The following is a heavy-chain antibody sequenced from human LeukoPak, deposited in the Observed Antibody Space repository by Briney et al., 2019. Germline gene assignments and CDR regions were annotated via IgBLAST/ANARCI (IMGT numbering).Heavy chain of an antibody. CDR2: IYYSGST. J-gene: IGHJ4*02. CDR1: GGSISTGGSY. V-gene: IGHV4-31*03. D-gene: IGHD6-19*01. Sequence: PSQTLSLTCTVSGGSISTGGSYWSWIRQHPEKGLEWIGYIYYSGSTYYNPSLKSRITISVDTSRNQFSLRLTSVTAADTAIYYCARHHGSTGWSDYFDYWGQGTLVTVSS. CDR3: ARHHGSTGWSDYFDY.